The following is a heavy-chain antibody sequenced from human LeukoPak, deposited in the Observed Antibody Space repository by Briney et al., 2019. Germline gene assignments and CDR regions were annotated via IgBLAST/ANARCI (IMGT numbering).Heavy chain of an antibody. CDR3: ARDEYYYDSSGYQFDY. V-gene: IGHV4-4*07. D-gene: IGHD3-22*01. J-gene: IGHJ4*02. CDR2: IYTSGST. Sequence: SETLSLTCTVSGVSISSYYWSWIRQPAGKGLEWIGRIYTSGSTNYNPSLKSRVTMSVDTSKNQFSLKLRSVPAADTAVYYCARDEYYYDSSGYQFDYWGQGTLVTVSS. CDR1: GVSISSYY.